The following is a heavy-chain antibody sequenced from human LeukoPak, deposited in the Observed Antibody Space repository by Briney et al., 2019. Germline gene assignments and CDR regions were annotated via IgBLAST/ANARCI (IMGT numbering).Heavy chain of an antibody. D-gene: IGHD3-9*01. Sequence: ASVKVSCKGSGYTFTSYGISWVRQAPGQGLEWMGWISAYNGNTNYAQKLQGRVTMTTDTSTSTAYMELRSLRSDDTAVYYCARFVSRYFDWLYYNSVYYFDYWGQGTLVTVSS. J-gene: IGHJ4*02. CDR3: ARFVSRYFDWLYYNSVYYFDY. V-gene: IGHV1-18*01. CDR2: ISAYNGNT. CDR1: GYTFTSYG.